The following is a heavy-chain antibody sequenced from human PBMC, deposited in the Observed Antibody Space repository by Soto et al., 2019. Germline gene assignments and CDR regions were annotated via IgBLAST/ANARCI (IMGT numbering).Heavy chain of an antibody. CDR2: INPSGGSK. Sequence: DSVKVSCKASAYTFTSYYMHWVRQAPGQELDWMGIINPSGGSKSYAQKFQGRVTMTRDTSTSTVYMELSSLRFEDTAVYFCAIPGYSSSWNFLRPTKAFHFWCKGTIVTVS. CDR1: AYTFTSYY. CDR3: AIPGYSSSWNFLRPTKAFHF. J-gene: IGHJ3*01. D-gene: IGHD6-13*01. V-gene: IGHV1-46*03.